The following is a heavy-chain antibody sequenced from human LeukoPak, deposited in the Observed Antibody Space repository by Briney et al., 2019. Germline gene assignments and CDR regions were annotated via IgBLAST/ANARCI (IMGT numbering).Heavy chain of an antibody. CDR2: IWYDGSSK. CDR1: GFTFSTYA. J-gene: IGHJ3*02. D-gene: IGHD3-16*02. CDR3: ARDNRYTGNYLDAFDI. V-gene: IGHV3-33*08. Sequence: PGGSLRLSCAASGFTFSTYAMHWVRQAPGKGLEWLAVIWYDGSSKYYADSVKGRFTISRDNSKNTLYMQMNNLRVEDTAVYFCARDNRYTGNYLDAFDIWGQGTLVTVSS.